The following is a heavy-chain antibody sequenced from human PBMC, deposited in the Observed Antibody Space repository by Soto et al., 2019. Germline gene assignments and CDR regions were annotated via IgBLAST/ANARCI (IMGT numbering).Heavy chain of an antibody. D-gene: IGHD2-15*01. Sequence: QVQLQESGPGLVKPSQTLSLTCTVSGGSISSGGDYWSWIRQHPGKGLEWIGYIYYSGSTYYNPSLKSRVTLAVDTSKYHFSLKLSSVTAADTAVYYCARATPYYFYGMDVWGQGTTVTVSS. J-gene: IGHJ6*02. CDR2: IYYSGST. CDR3: ARATPYYFYGMDV. V-gene: IGHV4-31*03. CDR1: GGSISSGGDY.